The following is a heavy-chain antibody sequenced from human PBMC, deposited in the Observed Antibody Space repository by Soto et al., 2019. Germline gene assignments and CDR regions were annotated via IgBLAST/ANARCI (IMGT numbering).Heavy chain of an antibody. CDR1: GGTFSSYA. J-gene: IGHJ4*02. Sequence: SVKVSCKASGGTFSSYAISWVRQAPGQGLEWMGGIIPIFGTANYAQKFQGRVTITADESTSTAYMELSSLRSEETAVYYCERPIGWYSSSSELFEYWGQGTLVTVSS. D-gene: IGHD6-6*01. CDR3: ERPIGWYSSSSELFEY. V-gene: IGHV1-69*13. CDR2: IIPIFGTA.